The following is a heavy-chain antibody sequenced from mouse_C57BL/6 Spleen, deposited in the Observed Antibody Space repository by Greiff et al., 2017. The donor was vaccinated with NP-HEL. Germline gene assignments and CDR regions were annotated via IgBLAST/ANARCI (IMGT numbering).Heavy chain of an antibody. CDR1: GFTFSSYT. CDR3: ARHEDAYYSNYDAMDY. V-gene: IGHV5-9*01. CDR2: ISGGGGNT. D-gene: IGHD2-5*01. J-gene: IGHJ4*01. Sequence: EVKVVESGGGLVKPGGSLKLSCAASGFTFSSYTMSWVRQTPEKGLEWVATISGGGGNTYYPDSVKGRSTISRDNAKNTLYLQMSSLRSEDTALYYCARHEDAYYSNYDAMDYWGQGTSVTVSS.